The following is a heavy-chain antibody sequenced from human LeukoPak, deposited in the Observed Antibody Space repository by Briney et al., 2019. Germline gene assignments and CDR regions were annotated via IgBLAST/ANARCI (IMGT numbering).Heavy chain of an antibody. CDR1: GGTFSSYA. CDR3: ARGGTRDGYSS. V-gene: IGHV1-69*01. D-gene: IGHD5-24*01. J-gene: IGHJ5*02. Sequence: GASVKVSCKASGGTFSSYAISWVRQAPGQGLEWMGGIIPIFGTANYAQKFQGRDTITADESTSTAYMELSSLRSEDTAVYYCARGGTRDGYSSWGQGTLVTVSS. CDR2: IIPIFGTA.